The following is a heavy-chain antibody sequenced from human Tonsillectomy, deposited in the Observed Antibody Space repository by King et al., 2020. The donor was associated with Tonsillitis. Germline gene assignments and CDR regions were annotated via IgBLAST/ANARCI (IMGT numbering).Heavy chain of an antibody. J-gene: IGHJ4*02. D-gene: IGHD3-22*01. V-gene: IGHV4-39*01. CDR1: GGSISSSSYY. CDR2: IYYSGST. CDR3: ASPTYYYDSSGYFPFDY. Sequence: QLQESGPGLVKPSETLSLTCTVSGGSISSSSYYWGWIRQPPGKGLEWIGSIYYSGSTYYNPSLKSRVTISVDTSKNQFSLKLSSVTAADTAVYYCASPTYYYDSSGYFPFDYWGQGTLVTVSS.